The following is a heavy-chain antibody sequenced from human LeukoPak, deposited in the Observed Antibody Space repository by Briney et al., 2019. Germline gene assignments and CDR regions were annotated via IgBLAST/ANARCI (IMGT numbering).Heavy chain of an antibody. Sequence: GRSLRLSCVATGFAFRSYGMHWVRQAPGKGMEWVALISYDGRNKYYADSVKGRFTISRDNSKNTLYLQMSSLRAEDTAVYYCASDHGSYTYYFDYWGQGTLVTVSS. J-gene: IGHJ4*02. D-gene: IGHD3-16*02. CDR2: ISYDGRNK. V-gene: IGHV3-30*03. CDR3: ASDHGSYTYYFDY. CDR1: GFAFRSYG.